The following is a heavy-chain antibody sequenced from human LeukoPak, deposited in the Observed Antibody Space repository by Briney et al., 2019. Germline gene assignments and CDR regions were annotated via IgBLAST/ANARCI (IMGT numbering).Heavy chain of an antibody. D-gene: IGHD3-9*01. V-gene: IGHV3-23*01. Sequence: GGSLRLSCAASGFTFSSYAMSWVRQAPGKGLEWVSAISGSGGSTYYADSVKGRFTISRDNSNNTLYLQMNSLRAEDTAVYYCAKRGYDILTGYYPFDYWGQGTLVTVSS. J-gene: IGHJ4*02. CDR2: ISGSGGST. CDR3: AKRGYDILTGYYPFDY. CDR1: GFTFSSYA.